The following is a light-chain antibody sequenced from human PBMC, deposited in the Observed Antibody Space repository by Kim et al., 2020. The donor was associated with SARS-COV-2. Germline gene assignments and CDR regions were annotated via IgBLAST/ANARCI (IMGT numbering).Light chain of an antibody. J-gene: IGLJ2*01. CDR2: YDS. Sequence: APGKTARISRGGNNIGSKSVHWYQQQPAQAPVLVIYYDSDRPSGIPARFSGYNSGNTATLTMSRVEAGDEADYYCQVWDSSSDHVVFGGGTQLTVL. CDR3: QVWDSSSDHVV. CDR1: NIGSKS. V-gene: IGLV3-21*04.